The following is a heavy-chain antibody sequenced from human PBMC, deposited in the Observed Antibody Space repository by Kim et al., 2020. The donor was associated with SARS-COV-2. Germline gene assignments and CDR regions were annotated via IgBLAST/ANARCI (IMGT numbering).Heavy chain of an antibody. D-gene: IGHD3-10*01. V-gene: IGHV3-30-3*01. CDR1: GFTFSSYA. CDR2: ISYDGSSK. CDR3: ARDWFYYGSESLRGP. Sequence: GGSLRLSCAASGFTFSSYAMHWVRQAPGKGLEWVSVISYDGSSKYYADSVKGRFTISRDNSKNTLYLQMNSLRAEDTAVYYCARDWFYYGSESLRGPWGQG. J-gene: IGHJ5*02.